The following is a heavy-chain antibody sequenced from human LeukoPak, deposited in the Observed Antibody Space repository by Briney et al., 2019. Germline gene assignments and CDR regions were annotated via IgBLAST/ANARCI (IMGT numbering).Heavy chain of an antibody. CDR1: GGSFSGYY. V-gene: IGHV4-34*01. Sequence: SETLSLTCAVYGGSFSGYYWSWIRQPPGKGLEWIGEINHSGSTNYNPSLKSRVTISVDTSKNQLSLKLSSVTAADTAVYYCARGHYDSSGSPYFDYWGQGTLVTVSS. J-gene: IGHJ4*02. CDR2: INHSGST. CDR3: ARGHYDSSGSPYFDY. D-gene: IGHD3-22*01.